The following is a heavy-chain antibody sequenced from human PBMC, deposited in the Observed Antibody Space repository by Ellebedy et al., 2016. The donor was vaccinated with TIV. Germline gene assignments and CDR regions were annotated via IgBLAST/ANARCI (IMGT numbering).Heavy chain of an antibody. D-gene: IGHD4-23*01. CDR3: ARDPYGGNLLVY. CDR1: GFTVSSNY. J-gene: IGHJ4*02. CDR2: IYSGGST. Sequence: GESLKTSCAAPGFTVSSNYMTWVRQAPGKGLEWVSVIYSGGSTYYADSVKGRFTISRDNSNNTLYLQMNSLRAEDTAVYYCARDPYGGNLLVYWGQGTLVTVSS. V-gene: IGHV3-53*01.